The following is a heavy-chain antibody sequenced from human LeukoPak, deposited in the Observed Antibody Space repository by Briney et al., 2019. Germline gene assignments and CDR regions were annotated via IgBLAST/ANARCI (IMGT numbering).Heavy chain of an antibody. CDR1: GFTVSSNY. D-gene: IGHD6-13*01. V-gene: IGHV3-7*03. Sequence: GGSLRLSCAASGFTVSSNYMSWVRQAPGKGLEWVANINQHGSEKYYVDSVKGRFTISRDNAENSLYLQMNSLRVEDTAVYYCARDGPAAGLYFDYWGQGILATVSS. CDR2: INQHGSEK. J-gene: IGHJ4*02. CDR3: ARDGPAAGLYFDY.